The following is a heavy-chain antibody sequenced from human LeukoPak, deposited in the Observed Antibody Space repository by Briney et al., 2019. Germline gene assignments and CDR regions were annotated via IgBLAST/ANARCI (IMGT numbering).Heavy chain of an antibody. CDR1: GGSFSGYY. J-gene: IGHJ4*02. CDR2: INHSGST. Sequence: SETLSLTCAVYGGSFSGYYWSWIRQPPGKGLEWIGEINHSGSTNYNPSLKSRVTISVDTSKNQFSLKLSSVTAADTAVYYCARRRGGYDSWGQGTLVTVSS. CDR3: ARRRGGYDS. V-gene: IGHV4-34*01. D-gene: IGHD5-12*01.